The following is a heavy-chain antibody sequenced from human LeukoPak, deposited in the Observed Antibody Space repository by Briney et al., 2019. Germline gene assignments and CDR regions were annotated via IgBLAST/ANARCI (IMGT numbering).Heavy chain of an antibody. J-gene: IGHJ6*03. D-gene: IGHD3-3*01. CDR3: ARDRDDSVYDFWSGHYKYYYYMDV. V-gene: IGHV1-18*01. CDR2: ISACNGNT. CDR1: GYTFTSYG. Sequence: VASVKVSCKASGYTFTSYGINWVRQAPGQGLEWMGWISACNGNTNYAEKLQGRVSMTTDTSTSTAYMELRSLRSDDTAVYYCARDRDDSVYDFWSGHYKYYYYMDVWGKGTTVTVTS.